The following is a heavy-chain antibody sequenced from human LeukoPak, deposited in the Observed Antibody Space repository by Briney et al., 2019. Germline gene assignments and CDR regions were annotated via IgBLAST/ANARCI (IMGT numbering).Heavy chain of an antibody. CDR2: IYYSGST. D-gene: IGHD3-9*01. CDR3: ARVSQHYDILTGYYRLFDY. CDR1: GGSISSGGYY. Sequence: PSETLSLTCTVSGGSISSGGYYWSWIRQHTGKGLEWIGYIYYSGSTYYNPSLKSRVTISVDTSKNQFSLKLSSVTAADTAVYYCARVSQHYDILTGYYRLFDYWGQGTLVTVSS. J-gene: IGHJ4*02. V-gene: IGHV4-31*03.